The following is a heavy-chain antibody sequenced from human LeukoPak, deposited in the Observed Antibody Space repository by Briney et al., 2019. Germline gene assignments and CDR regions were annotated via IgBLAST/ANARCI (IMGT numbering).Heavy chain of an antibody. Sequence: PGGSLRLSCAASGFTFDDYAMPWVRQAPGKGLEWVSGISWNSGSIGYADSVKGRFTISRDNAKNSLYLQMNSLRAEDTALYYCAKDSSEYQLLYPGPGVDVWGQGTTVTVSS. CDR3: AKDSSEYQLLYPGPGVDV. D-gene: IGHD2-2*02. V-gene: IGHV3-9*01. J-gene: IGHJ6*02. CDR1: GFTFDDYA. CDR2: ISWNSGSI.